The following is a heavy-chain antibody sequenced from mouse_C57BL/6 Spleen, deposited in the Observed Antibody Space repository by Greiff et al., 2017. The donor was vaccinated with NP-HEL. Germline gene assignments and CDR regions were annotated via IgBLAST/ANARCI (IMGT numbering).Heavy chain of an antibody. CDR3: AGVYYGSSEVGFEC. V-gene: IGHV1-72*01. CDR2: IDPNSGGT. Sequence: QVQLQQPGAELVKPGASVKLSCKASGYTFTSYWMHWVKQRPGRGLEWIGRIDPNSGGTTYNEKFKSKATLTVDKPSSTAYMQLNSLTSEDFAVYYCAGVYYGSSEVGFECWGQGTTLTVS. J-gene: IGHJ2*01. CDR1: GYTFTSYW. D-gene: IGHD1-1*01.